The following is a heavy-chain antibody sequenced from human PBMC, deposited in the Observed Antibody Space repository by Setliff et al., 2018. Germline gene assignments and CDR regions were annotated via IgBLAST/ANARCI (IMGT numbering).Heavy chain of an antibody. Sequence: SETLSLTCTVYGASFSDYYWGWIRQPPGKGLEWIAEINHSGSTNYNPSLKSRVTISVDTSKNQFSLRMTSVTAADTAMYYCARVFGDNDLPDIWGRGIMVTVSS. CDR2: INHSGST. CDR1: GASFSDYY. CDR3: ARVFGDNDLPDI. V-gene: IGHV4-34*01. J-gene: IGHJ3*02. D-gene: IGHD2-21*02.